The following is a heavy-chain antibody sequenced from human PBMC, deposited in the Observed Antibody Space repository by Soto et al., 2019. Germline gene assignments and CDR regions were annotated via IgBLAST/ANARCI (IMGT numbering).Heavy chain of an antibody. Sequence: GGSLRLSCAASGFTFSSYAMSWVRQAPGKGLEWVSAISGSGGSTHYADSVKGRFTISRDNSKNTLYLQMNSLRAEDTAVYYCAKTVVVVPAAMWDYFDYWGQGTLVTVSS. D-gene: IGHD2-2*01. CDR3: AKTVVVVPAAMWDYFDY. J-gene: IGHJ4*02. CDR2: ISGSGGST. CDR1: GFTFSSYA. V-gene: IGHV3-23*01.